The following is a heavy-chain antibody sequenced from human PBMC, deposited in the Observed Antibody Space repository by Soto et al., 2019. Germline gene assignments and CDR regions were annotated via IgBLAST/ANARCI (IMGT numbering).Heavy chain of an antibody. CDR2: LYYGGST. J-gene: IGHJ4*02. Sequence: SETLSLTCSVSGGFVATGDHYWAWIRQPPGKTLEWVASLYYGGSTHYSPPLKSPVTISADAPKNQLFLTLSSVTAADRAIYFCARLEMGELRIDHWGQGIQVTVSS. CDR3: ARLEMGELRIDH. D-gene: IGHD3-16*01. V-gene: IGHV4-39*01. CDR1: GGFVATGDHY.